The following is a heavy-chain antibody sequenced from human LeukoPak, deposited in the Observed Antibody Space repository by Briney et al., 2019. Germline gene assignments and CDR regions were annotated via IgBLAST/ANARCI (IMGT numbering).Heavy chain of an antibody. D-gene: IGHD2-15*01. CDR2: FDPEDGET. CDR1: GYTLTELS. CDR3: ARGPLEYCSGGTCYSGRNWFDP. V-gene: IGHV1-24*01. Sequence: ASVKVSCKVSGYTLTELSMHWVRQAPGKGLEWMGGFDPEDGETIYAQKFQGRVTMTRDMSISTVYMELRRLRYDDTAAYYCARGPLEYCSGGTCYSGRNWFDPWGQGTLVTVSS. J-gene: IGHJ5*02.